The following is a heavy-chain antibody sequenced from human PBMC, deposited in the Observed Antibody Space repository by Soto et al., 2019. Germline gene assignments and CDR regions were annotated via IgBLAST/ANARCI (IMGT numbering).Heavy chain of an antibody. D-gene: IGHD2-21*02. J-gene: IGHJ3*02. CDR2: IYYSGST. CDR1: GGSISSGGYY. V-gene: IGHV4-31*03. CDR3: AREGDGGNSRAFDI. Sequence: QVQLQESGPGLVKPSQTLSLTCTVSGGSISSGGYYWSWIRQHPGKGLEWIGYIYYSGSTYYNPSLKSRVTISVDTSKNQFSLKLSSVTAADTAVHYCAREGDGGNSRAFDIWGQGTMVTVSS.